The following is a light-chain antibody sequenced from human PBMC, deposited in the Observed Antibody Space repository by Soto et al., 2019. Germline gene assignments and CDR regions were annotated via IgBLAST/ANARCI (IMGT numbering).Light chain of an antibody. J-gene: IGLJ1*01. CDR3: SSYTSSSTYV. V-gene: IGLV2-18*02. CDR2: EVS. CDR1: SSDVGSYNR. Sequence: QSVLTQPPSVSGSPGQSVTISCTGTSSDVGSYNRVSWYQQPPGTAPKLMIYEVSNRPSGVPDRFSGSKSGNTASLTISGLPAEDEDDYYCSSYTSSSTYVFGTGTKVTVL.